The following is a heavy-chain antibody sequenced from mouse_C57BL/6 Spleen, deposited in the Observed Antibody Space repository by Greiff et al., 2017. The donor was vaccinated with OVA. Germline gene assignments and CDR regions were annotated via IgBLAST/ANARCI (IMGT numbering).Heavy chain of an antibody. V-gene: IGHV14-4*01. J-gene: IGHJ2*01. CDR2: IDPENGDT. Sequence: EVQVVESGAELVRPGASVKLSCTASGFNIKDDYMHWVKQRPEQGLEWIGWIDPENGDTEYASKFQGKATITADTSSNTAYMQLSSLTSEDSAVFYCARSDYGSTYPFDYWGQGTTLTVSS. CDR3: ARSDYGSTYPFDY. CDR1: GFNIKDDY. D-gene: IGHD1-1*01.